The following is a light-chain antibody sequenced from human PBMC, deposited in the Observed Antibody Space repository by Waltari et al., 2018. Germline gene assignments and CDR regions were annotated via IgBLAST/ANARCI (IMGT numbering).Light chain of an antibody. V-gene: IGKV1-39*01. CDR1: QSISSY. Sequence: DIQMNQSPSFLSASVGDRVTITCRASQSISSYLNWYQQKPGKPPKLLIYSASSLQSGVPSRLSGSGSWTEYTLTISSLQPEDFATYYCQQSYSTPKTFGQGTRLEIK. J-gene: IGKJ5*01. CDR2: SAS. CDR3: QQSYSTPKT.